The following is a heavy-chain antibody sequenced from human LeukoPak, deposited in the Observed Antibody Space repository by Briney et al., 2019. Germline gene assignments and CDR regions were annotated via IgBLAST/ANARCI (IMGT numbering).Heavy chain of an antibody. CDR3: ARVGVGATRFHPIDY. CDR2: ISANNGNT. V-gene: IGHV1-18*01. D-gene: IGHD1-26*01. Sequence: ASVKVSCKASAYTFNNYGITWVRQAPGQGLEWMGWISANNGNTNSAQKLQGRVTMTTDTSTSTAYMELRSLRSDDTAVYYYARVGVGATRFHPIDYWGQGTLVTVSS. J-gene: IGHJ4*02. CDR1: AYTFNNYG.